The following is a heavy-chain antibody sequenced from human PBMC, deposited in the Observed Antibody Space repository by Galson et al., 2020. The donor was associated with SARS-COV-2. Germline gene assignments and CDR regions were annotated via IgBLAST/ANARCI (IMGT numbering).Heavy chain of an antibody. CDR1: GFTFSSYG. V-gene: IGHV3-30*18. CDR2: ISYDGSNK. Sequence: TGGSLRLSCAASGFTFSSYGMHWVRQAPGKGLEWVAVISYDGSNKYYADSVKGRFTISRDNSKNTLYLQMNRLRAEDTAVYYCAKDWGYCSSTSCRYYGMDVWGQGTTVTVSS. D-gene: IGHD2-2*01. J-gene: IGHJ6*02. CDR3: AKDWGYCSSTSCRYYGMDV.